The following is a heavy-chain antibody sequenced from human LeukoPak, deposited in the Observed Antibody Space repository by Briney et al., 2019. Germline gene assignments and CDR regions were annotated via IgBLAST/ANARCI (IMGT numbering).Heavy chain of an antibody. CDR2: IYTSGST. J-gene: IGHJ4*02. Sequence: SETLSLTCTVSAGSISSYYWSWIRQPAGKGLEWIGRIYTSGSTNYNPSLKSRVTMSVDTSKNQFSLKLSSVTAADTAVYYCARGMDSSGYYALDYWGQGTLVTVSS. CDR1: AGSISSYY. CDR3: ARGMDSSGYYALDY. D-gene: IGHD3-22*01. V-gene: IGHV4-4*07.